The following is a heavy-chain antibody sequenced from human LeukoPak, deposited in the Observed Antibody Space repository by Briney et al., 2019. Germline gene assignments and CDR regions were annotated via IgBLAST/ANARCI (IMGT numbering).Heavy chain of an antibody. CDR1: GFTFNNYG. V-gene: IGHV3-30*18. J-gene: IGHJ4*02. D-gene: IGHD2-2*01. CDR3: AKGPLRGTAAAIDY. CDR2: ISYDGRNK. Sequence: GKSLRLSCAASGFTFNNYGMHWVRQAPGKGLEWVAVISYDGRNKHYPDSVKGRFTTSRDISTDTLWLQMDGLRTEDTAVYYCAKGPLRGTAAAIDYWGQGTLVTVSS.